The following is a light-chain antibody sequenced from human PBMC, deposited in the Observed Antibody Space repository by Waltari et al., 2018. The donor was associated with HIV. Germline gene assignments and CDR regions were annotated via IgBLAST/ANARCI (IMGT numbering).Light chain of an antibody. Sequence: QSVLTQPPSVSGTPGQRVTISCSGSSSNIGSNYVYWYQQIPGTAPKLLIYRNNQRPSGVPDRFSVSKSGTSVSLAISGLRSEDEADYHCGAWDDSLSGWVFGGGTKLTVL. CDR1: SSNIGSNY. J-gene: IGLJ3*02. CDR2: RNN. CDR3: GAWDDSLSGWV. V-gene: IGLV1-47*01.